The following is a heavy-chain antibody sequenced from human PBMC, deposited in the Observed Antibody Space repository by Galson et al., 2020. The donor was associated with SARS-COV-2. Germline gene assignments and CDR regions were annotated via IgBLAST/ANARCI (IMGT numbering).Heavy chain of an antibody. Sequence: SVKVSCKASGGTFSSYAISWVRQAPGQGLEWMGGIIPIFGTETYAQKFQGRVTITADESTSTAYMELSSLRSEDTAVYYCARDPTPHSNPPRVWSGQKDDYWGQGTLVTVSS. CDR1: GGTFSSYA. CDR3: ARDPTPHSNPPRVWSGQKDDY. CDR2: IIPIFGTE. V-gene: IGHV1-69*13. J-gene: IGHJ4*02. D-gene: IGHD3-3*01.